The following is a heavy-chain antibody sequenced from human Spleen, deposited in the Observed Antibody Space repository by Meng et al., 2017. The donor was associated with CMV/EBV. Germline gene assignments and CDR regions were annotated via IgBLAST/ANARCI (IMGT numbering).Heavy chain of an antibody. CDR2: INHRGSN. CDR3: ASKYYDFWSGYYSPRGYVDY. V-gene: IGHV4-34*01. Sequence: SFSGDYWSWIRQPPGKGLEWIGEINHRGSNNYNTSRPPPIPLSVATSKNQFSLKLSSGTAADTAVYYCASKYYDFWSGYYSPRGYVDYWGQGTLVTVSS. J-gene: IGHJ4*02. CDR1: SFSGDY. D-gene: IGHD3-3*01.